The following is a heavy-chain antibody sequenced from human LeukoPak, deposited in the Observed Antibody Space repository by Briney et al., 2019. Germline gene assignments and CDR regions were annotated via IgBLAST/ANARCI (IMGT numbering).Heavy chain of an antibody. Sequence: GGSLRLSCAASGFTFSSYAMNWDRQAPGKGLEWVAVISYDGSNKYYADSVKGRFTISRDNSKNTLYLQMNSLRAEDTAVYYCAREVGATIGLVHAFDIWGQGTMVTVSS. J-gene: IGHJ3*02. CDR1: GFTFSSYA. D-gene: IGHD1-26*01. CDR3: AREVGATIGLVHAFDI. V-gene: IGHV3-30-3*01. CDR2: ISYDGSNK.